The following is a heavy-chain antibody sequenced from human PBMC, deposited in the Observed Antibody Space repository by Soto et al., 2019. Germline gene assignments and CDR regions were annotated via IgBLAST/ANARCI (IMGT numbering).Heavy chain of an antibody. CDR2: ISGSGANT. J-gene: IGHJ4*02. CDR3: VRGGSGSPNYGYYFDY. CDR1: GFTFDNYA. V-gene: IGHV3-23*01. D-gene: IGHD3-10*01. Sequence: GGSLRLSCTASGFTFDNYAMSWVRQAPGKGLEWVSSISGSGANTYYADSVRGRFTISSDNSKTTLYLQMNSLSAEDTALHFCVRGGSGSPNYGYYFDYWGQGALVTVSS.